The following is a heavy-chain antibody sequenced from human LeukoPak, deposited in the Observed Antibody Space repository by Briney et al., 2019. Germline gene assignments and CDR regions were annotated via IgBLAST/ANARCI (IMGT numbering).Heavy chain of an antibody. D-gene: IGHD2-15*01. Sequence: PGGSLRLSCAASGFTFSSYEMNWDRQAPGKGLEWFSYISSSGSTIYYADSVKGRFTIPRDNVKNSLYLQMNSLRAEDTAVYYCARDLGYCSGGSCYRRFDPWGQGTLVTVSS. V-gene: IGHV3-48*03. CDR2: ISSSGSTI. CDR3: ARDLGYCSGGSCYRRFDP. J-gene: IGHJ5*02. CDR1: GFTFSSYE.